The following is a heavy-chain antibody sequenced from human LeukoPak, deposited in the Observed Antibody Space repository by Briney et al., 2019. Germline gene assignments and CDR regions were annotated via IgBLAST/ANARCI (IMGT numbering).Heavy chain of an antibody. CDR3: ARVVGYNERYFDY. J-gene: IGHJ4*02. CDR2: ISYDGSNK. CDR1: GFAFSSYG. Sequence: GRSLRLSCAASGFAFSSYGMHWVRQAPGKGLEWVAVISYDGSNKYYADSVKGRFTISRDNSKNTLYLQMNSLRAEDTAVYYCARVVGYNERYFDYWGQGTLVTVSS. D-gene: IGHD5-24*01. V-gene: IGHV3-30*03.